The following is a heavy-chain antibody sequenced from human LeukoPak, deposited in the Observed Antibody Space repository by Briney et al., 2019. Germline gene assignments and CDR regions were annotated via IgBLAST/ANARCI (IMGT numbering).Heavy chain of an antibody. J-gene: IGHJ3*02. V-gene: IGHV3-30*19. Sequence: GRSLRLSCATSGFTFSHYGMHWVRQAPGEGLEWVAVISYDGSNKYYADSVKGRFTISRDNSKNTLYLQMNSLRAEDTAVYYCARDKGAFDIWGQGTMVTVSS. CDR3: ARDKGAFDI. CDR1: GFTFSHYG. CDR2: ISYDGSNK.